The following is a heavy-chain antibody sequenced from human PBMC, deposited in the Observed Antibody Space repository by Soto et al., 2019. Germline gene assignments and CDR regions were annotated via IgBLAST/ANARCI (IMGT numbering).Heavy chain of an antibody. CDR2: IWYDGSNK. V-gene: IGHV3-33*01. Sequence: QVQRVESGGGVVQPGRSLRLSCAASGFTFSSYGMHWVRQAPGKGLEWVAVIWYDGSNKYYADSVKGRFTISRDNSKNTLYLQMNSLRAEDTAVYYCARARNGDYVHFNYFDYWGQRTLVTVSS. CDR1: GFTFSSYG. J-gene: IGHJ4*02. D-gene: IGHD4-17*01. CDR3: ARARNGDYVHFNYFDY.